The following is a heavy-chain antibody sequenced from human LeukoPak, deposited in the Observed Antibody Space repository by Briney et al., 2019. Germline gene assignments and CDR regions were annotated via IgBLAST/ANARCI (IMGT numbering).Heavy chain of an antibody. CDR3: ARDVQVSGWYALFDF. Sequence: GGSLRLSCAASGFTVSSNHMSWVRQAPGKGLEWVSVLLTDGTTYYADSVKGRFTISRDNSKNTLFLQMNSLRADDTAVYYCARDVQVSGWYALFDFWGREPWSPSPQ. CDR2: LLTDGTT. CDR1: GFTVSSNH. V-gene: IGHV3-53*01. D-gene: IGHD6-19*01. J-gene: IGHJ4*02.